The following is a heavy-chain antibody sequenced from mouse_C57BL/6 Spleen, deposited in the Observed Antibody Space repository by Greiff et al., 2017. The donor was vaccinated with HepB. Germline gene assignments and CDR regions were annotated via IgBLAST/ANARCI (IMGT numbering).Heavy chain of an antibody. D-gene: IGHD2-5*01. CDR2: ISSGSSTI. V-gene: IGHV5-17*01. CDR3: AREGSNYGYFDY. Sequence: EVKLMESGGGLVKPGGSLKLSCAASGFTFSDYGMHWVRQAPEKGLGWVAYISSGSSTIYYADTVKGRFTISRDNAKNTLFLQMTSLRSEETAMYYSAREGSNYGYFDYWGQGTTLTVSS. CDR1: GFTFSDYG. J-gene: IGHJ2*01.